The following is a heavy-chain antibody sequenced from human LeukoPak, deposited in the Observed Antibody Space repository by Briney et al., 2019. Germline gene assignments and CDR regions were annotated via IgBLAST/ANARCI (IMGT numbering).Heavy chain of an antibody. CDR1: GGSISSGGYP. CDR3: AGGNGRY. Sequence: SQTLSLTCAVSGGSISSGGYPWSWIRQPPGKGLEGIGYIYHSGSTYYNPSLKSRVTIQVDRSKTQFHLKLSSVTAADTAVYYCAGGNGRYWGQGTLVTVSS. J-gene: IGHJ4*02. CDR2: IYHSGST. V-gene: IGHV4-30-2*01. D-gene: IGHD2-8*01.